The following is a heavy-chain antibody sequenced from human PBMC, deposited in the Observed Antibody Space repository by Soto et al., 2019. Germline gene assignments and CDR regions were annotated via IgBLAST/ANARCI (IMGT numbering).Heavy chain of an antibody. CDR1: GITFSSYA. Sequence: EVQLLESGGGLVQPGGSLRLSCAASGITFSSYAMSWVRQAPGKGLAWVSAISTRGDSTYYADPVKGRFTISRDNSKNTLYLQMNSLRAEDTAVYYCAKGAGGVATWVYFDCWGQGPLLTVSS. D-gene: IGHD5-12*01. CDR2: ISTRGDST. CDR3: AKGAGGVATWVYFDC. J-gene: IGHJ4*02. V-gene: IGHV3-23*01.